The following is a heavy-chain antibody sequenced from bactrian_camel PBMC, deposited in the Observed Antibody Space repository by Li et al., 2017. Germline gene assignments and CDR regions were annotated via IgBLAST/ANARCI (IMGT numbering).Heavy chain of an antibody. J-gene: IGHJ4*01. D-gene: IGHD4*01. CDR2: INRSSGT. CDR1: GFTFSGSH. V-gene: IGHV3S40*01. CDR3: AADLDLRRLCLLNRNYEGFWDY. Sequence: DVQLVESGGGWVQPGGSLRLSCVASGFTFSGSHMSWVRQASGKGLEWVSTINRSSGTYYADSVKGRFTISQDNAKNTVYLQMDSLKPEDTAMYYCAADLDLRRLCLLNRNYEGFWDYWGQGTQVTVS.